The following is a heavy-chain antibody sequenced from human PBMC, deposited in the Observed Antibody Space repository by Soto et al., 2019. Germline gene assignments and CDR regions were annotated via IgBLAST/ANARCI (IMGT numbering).Heavy chain of an antibody. CDR2: IRSKAKSYAT. CDR1: GFTFSGSA. CDR3: TRRYCSGGSCSANPANFDY. Sequence: EVQLVESGGGLVQPGGSPKLSCAASGFTFSGSAMHWVRQASGKGLEWVGRIRSKAKSYATAYAASVKGRFTIARDDSKNTAYLQMNSLKTEDTAVYYCTRRYCSGGSCSANPANFDYWGQGTLVTVSS. V-gene: IGHV3-73*01. J-gene: IGHJ4*02. D-gene: IGHD2-15*01.